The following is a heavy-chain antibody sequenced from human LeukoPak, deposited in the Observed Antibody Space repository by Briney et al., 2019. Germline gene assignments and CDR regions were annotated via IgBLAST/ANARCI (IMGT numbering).Heavy chain of an antibody. J-gene: IGHJ6*03. CDR2: INSDGSST. CDR3: ARGPPDYYDFWSGYMDV. CDR1: GFTFSSYW. V-gene: IGHV3-74*01. Sequence: PGGSLRLSCAASGFTFSSYWMHWVRQAPGKGLVWVSRINSDGSSTSYADSVKGRFTISRDNAKNTLYLQMNSLRAEDTAVYYCARGPPDYYDFWSGYMDVWGKGTTVTVSS. D-gene: IGHD3-3*01.